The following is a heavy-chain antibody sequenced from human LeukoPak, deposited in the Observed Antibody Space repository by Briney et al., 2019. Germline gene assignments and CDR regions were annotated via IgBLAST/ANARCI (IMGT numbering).Heavy chain of an antibody. CDR1: GYTLTGYY. V-gene: IGHV1-2*02. J-gene: IGHJ5*02. CDR3: AIVELWRVAAAGTRWFDP. D-gene: IGHD6-13*01. CDR2: INPNSGGT. Sequence: ASVKVSCKASGYTLTGYYMHWVRQAPRQGLEWMGWINPNSGGTNSGQKVQGRVTMTRDTSFSTAYMELSRLRSDDTAVYYCAIVELWRVAAAGTRWFDPWGQGTLVTVSS.